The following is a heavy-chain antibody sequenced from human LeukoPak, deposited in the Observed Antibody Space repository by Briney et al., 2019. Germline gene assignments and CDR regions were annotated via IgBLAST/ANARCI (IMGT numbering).Heavy chain of an antibody. Sequence: PSETLSLTCTVSGYSFSSGYYWGWIRQPPGKGLEWIWSIYHSGSTYYNPSLKSRFTISVDTSKNQFSLKLSSVTAADTAVYYCARARLLWFGEPNLNWFDPWGQGTLVTVSS. V-gene: IGHV4-38-2*02. CDR2: IYHSGST. J-gene: IGHJ5*02. CDR1: GYSFSSGYY. D-gene: IGHD3-10*01. CDR3: ARARLLWFGEPNLNWFDP.